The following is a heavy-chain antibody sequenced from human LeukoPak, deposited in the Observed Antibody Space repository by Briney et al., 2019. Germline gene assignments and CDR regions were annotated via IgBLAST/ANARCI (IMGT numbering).Heavy chain of an antibody. CDR3: ASHPEYSSNQNDY. J-gene: IGHJ4*02. Sequence: SQTPSLTCTVSGGSISSSSYYWGWIRQPPGKGLEWIGSIYYSGSTYYNPSLKSRVTISVDTSKNQFSLKLSSVTAADTAVYYCASHPEYSSNQNDYWGQGTLVTVSS. CDR1: GGSISSSSYY. CDR2: IYYSGST. V-gene: IGHV4-39*01. D-gene: IGHD6-6*01.